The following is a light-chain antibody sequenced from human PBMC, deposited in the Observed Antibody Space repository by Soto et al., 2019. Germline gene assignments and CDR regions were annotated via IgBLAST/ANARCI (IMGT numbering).Light chain of an antibody. V-gene: IGKV1D-12*01. CDR3: QQTDTLPST. Sequence: DIKMTQSPSSVSAAVGERVTITCRASQVMSSWLAWYQQKPGKAPKLLIFAASTLQSGVPSRFSGSGSRTDFTLTITSLQPEDIGTYYCQQTDTLPSTFGQGTRLEI. J-gene: IGKJ5*01. CDR2: AAS. CDR1: QVMSSW.